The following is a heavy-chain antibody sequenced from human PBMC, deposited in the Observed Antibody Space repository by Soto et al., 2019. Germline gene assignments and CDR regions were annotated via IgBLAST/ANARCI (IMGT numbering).Heavy chain of an antibody. V-gene: IGHV2-5*02. CDR2: IFWDDDK. D-gene: IGHD2-8*01. CDR1: GFSLSTSGEG. CDR3: AHRRGLMVSWFDP. J-gene: IGHJ5*02. Sequence: QITLKESGPTLVKPTQTLTLTCTFPGFSLSTSGEGVGWIRQPPGKALEWLALIFWDDDKRYIPPLKNMLSITKDASKNQVVLTTTNMDPVDTATYSCAHRRGLMVSWFDPWGQGTLVTVSS.